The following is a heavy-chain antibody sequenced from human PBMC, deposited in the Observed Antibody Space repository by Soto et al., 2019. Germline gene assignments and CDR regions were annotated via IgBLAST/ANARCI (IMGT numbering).Heavy chain of an antibody. J-gene: IGHJ4*02. Sequence: SETLSLTCAVYGGAFNDYYWISIRQPPGKGLEWRGEINHNGSADYNPSLKSRVTISVDTSKNQFSLKLSSVTAADTAVYYCASTLNWGKIFDYWGQGTLVTVSS. V-gene: IGHV4-34*01. CDR1: GGAFNDYY. CDR2: INHNGSA. D-gene: IGHD7-27*01. CDR3: ASTLNWGKIFDY.